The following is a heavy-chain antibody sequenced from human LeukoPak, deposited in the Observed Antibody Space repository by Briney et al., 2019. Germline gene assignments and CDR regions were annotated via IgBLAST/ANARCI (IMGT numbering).Heavy chain of an antibody. Sequence: GGSLRLSCAASGFTFSSYWMSWVRQAPGKGLEWVANIKQDGSGKYYVDSVKGRFTISRGNAKNSLYLQMNSLRAEDTAMYYCAREIGNVFDIWGQGTMVTVSS. D-gene: IGHD3-10*01. J-gene: IGHJ3*02. CDR2: IKQDGSGK. CDR3: AREIGNVFDI. CDR1: GFTFSSYW. V-gene: IGHV3-7*01.